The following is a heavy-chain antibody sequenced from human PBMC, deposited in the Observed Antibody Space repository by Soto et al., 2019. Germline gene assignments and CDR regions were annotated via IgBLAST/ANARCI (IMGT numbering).Heavy chain of an antibody. D-gene: IGHD3-3*01. CDR1: GFTFDDYA. CDR3: AKSRVWSYFDY. CDR2: ISWNSGSI. V-gene: IGHV3-9*01. J-gene: IGHJ4*02. Sequence: VQLVESGGGLVQPGRSLRLSCAASGFTFDDYAMHWVRQAPGKGLEWVSGISWNSGSIGYADSVKGRFTISRDNAKNSLYLQMNSLRAEDTALYYCAKSRVWSYFDYWGQGTLVTVSS.